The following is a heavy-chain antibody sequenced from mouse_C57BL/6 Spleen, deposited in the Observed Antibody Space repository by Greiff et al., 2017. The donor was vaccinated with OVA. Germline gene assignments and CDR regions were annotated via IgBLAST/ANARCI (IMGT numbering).Heavy chain of an antibody. D-gene: IGHD2-3*01. Sequence: EVQLVESEGGLVQPGSSMKLSCTASGFTFSDYYMAWVRQVPEKGLEWVANINYDGSSTYYLDSLKSRFIISRDNAKNILYLQMSSLKSEDTATYYCARGLMDFDVWGTGTTVTVSS. CDR3: ARGLMDFDV. V-gene: IGHV5-16*01. CDR2: INYDGSST. J-gene: IGHJ1*03. CDR1: GFTFSDYY.